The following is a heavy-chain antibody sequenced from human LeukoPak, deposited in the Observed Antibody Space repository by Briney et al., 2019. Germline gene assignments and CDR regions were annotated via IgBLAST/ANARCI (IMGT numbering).Heavy chain of an antibody. J-gene: IGHJ4*02. CDR1: GFTFSSYA. D-gene: IGHD2-8*01. CDR3: AKSGVVLMVYAQFDY. CDR2: ISSSAGST. V-gene: IGHV3-23*01. Sequence: GGSLRLSCAASGFTFSSYAMSWVRQAPGKGLEWVSTISSSAGSTYYTDSVKGRFTISRDNSKNTLDLQMNSLRAEDTAVYFCAKSGVVLMVYAQFDYWGQGTLVTVSS.